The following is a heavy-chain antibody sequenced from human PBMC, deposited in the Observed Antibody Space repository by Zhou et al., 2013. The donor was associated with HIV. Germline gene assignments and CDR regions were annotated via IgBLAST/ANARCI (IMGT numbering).Heavy chain of an antibody. Sequence: QVQLVQSGAEVKKPGSSVKVSCKTSGGTFSGFAFSWVRQAPGQGLEWMGRIIPILRLTNYAQKFQGRVTITADESTRTAYMELRSLEFEDTAVYYCARERQKWARDYHFDYWGQGTLVTVSS. CDR1: GGTFSGFA. CDR3: ARERQKWARDYHFDY. D-gene: IGHD4-17*01. V-gene: IGHV1-69*04. J-gene: IGHJ4*02. CDR2: IIPILRLT.